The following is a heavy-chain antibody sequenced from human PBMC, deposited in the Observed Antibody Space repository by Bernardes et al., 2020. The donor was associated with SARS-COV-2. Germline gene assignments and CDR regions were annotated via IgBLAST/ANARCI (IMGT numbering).Heavy chain of an antibody. Sequence: TLSLTCTVSGGSISSSSYYWGWIRQPPGKGLEWIGSIYYSGSTYYNPSLKSRVTISVDTSKNHFSLKLSSVTAADTAVYYCAKSYDYVWGRYRLAFDYWGQGTLVTFSS. CDR1: GGSISSSSYY. D-gene: IGHD3-16*02. J-gene: IGHJ4*02. CDR2: IYYSGST. CDR3: AKSYDYVWGRYRLAFDY. V-gene: IGHV4-39*02.